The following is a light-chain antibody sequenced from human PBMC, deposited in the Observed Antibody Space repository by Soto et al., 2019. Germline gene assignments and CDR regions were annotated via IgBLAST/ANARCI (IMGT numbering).Light chain of an antibody. CDR2: DAS. CDR3: QQYNSYWT. V-gene: IGKV1-5*01. J-gene: IGKJ1*01. Sequence: IQLTQSPASLSASVGDRVTITCRASQSISSWLAWYQQKPGKAPKLLIYDASSLETGVPSRFSGSGSGTEFTLTISNLQPDDFATYYCQQYNSYWTFGQGTKVDIK. CDR1: QSISSW.